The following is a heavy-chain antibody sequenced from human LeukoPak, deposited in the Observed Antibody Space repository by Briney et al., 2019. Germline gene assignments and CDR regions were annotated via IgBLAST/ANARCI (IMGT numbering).Heavy chain of an antibody. D-gene: IGHD3-10*01. CDR3: ARGITMVRDYGMDV. Sequence: PGGSLRLSCAASGFTFSSYEMNWVRQAPGKGLEWVSYISSSGSTIYYPDSVKGRFTISRDNAKNSLYLQMNSLRAEDTAVYYCARGITMVRDYGMDVWGKGTTVTVSS. CDR1: GFTFSSYE. V-gene: IGHV3-48*03. CDR2: ISSSGSTI. J-gene: IGHJ6*04.